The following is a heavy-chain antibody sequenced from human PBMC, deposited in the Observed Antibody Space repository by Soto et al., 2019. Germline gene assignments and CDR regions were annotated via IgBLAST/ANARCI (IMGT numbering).Heavy chain of an antibody. D-gene: IGHD3-3*01. CDR2: ISGSGGST. J-gene: IGHJ4*02. CDR3: AKEDITIFGVVAWLSDY. V-gene: IGHV3-23*01. CDR1: GFPFGGYA. Sequence: GGSLRLSVAALGFPFGGYAMGWAGQAPGKGLEWVSAISGSGGSTYYADSVKGRFTISRDNSKNTLYLQMNSLRAEDTAVYYCAKEDITIFGVVAWLSDYWGQGTLVTVSS.